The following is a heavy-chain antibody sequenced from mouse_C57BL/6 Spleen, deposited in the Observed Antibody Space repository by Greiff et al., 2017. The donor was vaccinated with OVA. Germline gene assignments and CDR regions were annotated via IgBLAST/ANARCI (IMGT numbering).Heavy chain of an antibody. CDR1: GYTFTDYN. V-gene: IGHV1-18*01. CDR3: ASNDGYFWFAY. D-gene: IGHD2-3*01. J-gene: IGHJ3*01. CDR2: INPNNGGT. Sequence: EVQLQQSGPELVKPGASVKIPCKASGYTFTDYNMDWVKQSHGKSLEWIGDINPNNGGTIYNQKFKGKATLTVDKSSSTAYMELRSLTSEDTAVYYCASNDGYFWFAYWGQGTLVTVSA.